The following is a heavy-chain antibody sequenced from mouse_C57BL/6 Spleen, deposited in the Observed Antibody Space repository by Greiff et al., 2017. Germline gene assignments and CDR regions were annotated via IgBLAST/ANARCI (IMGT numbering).Heavy chain of an antibody. Sequence: EVQLQQSGAELVKPGASVKLSCTASGFNITDYYMHWVKQRTEQGLEWIGRIDPEDGGTKYAPKFQGKATITADTSSTTAYLQLSSLTSEDTAVYYCARTEYGRCYAMDYWGQGTSVTVSS. D-gene: IGHD1-1*02. CDR2: IDPEDGGT. V-gene: IGHV14-2*01. J-gene: IGHJ4*01. CDR3: ARTEYGRCYAMDY. CDR1: GFNITDYY.